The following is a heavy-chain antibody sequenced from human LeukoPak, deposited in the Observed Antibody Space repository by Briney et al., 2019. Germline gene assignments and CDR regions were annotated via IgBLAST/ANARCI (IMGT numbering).Heavy chain of an antibody. D-gene: IGHD2-15*01. CDR2: INPNSGGT. V-gene: IGHV1-2*02. Sequence: GASVKVSCKASGYTFTGYYMHWVRQAPGQGLEWMGWINPNSGGTNYAQKFQGRVTMTRDTSISTAYMELSRLRSDDTAVYYCARDRRPHYCSGGSCYSELAINYWGQGTLVTVSS. J-gene: IGHJ4*02. CDR3: ARDRRPHYCSGGSCYSELAINY. CDR1: GYTFTGYY.